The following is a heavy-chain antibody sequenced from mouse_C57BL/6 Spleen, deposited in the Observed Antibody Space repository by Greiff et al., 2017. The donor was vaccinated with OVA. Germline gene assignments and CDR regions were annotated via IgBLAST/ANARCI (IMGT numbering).Heavy chain of an antibody. CDR1: GFTFNTYA. CDR3: VRDREDYYAMDY. J-gene: IGHJ4*01. CDR2: LRSKSSNYAT. D-gene: IGHD3-3*01. Sequence: EVKLMESGGGLVQPKGSLKLSCAASGFTFNTYAMHWVRQAPGKGLEWVARLRSKSSNYATYYADSVQDRFTISRDDSQSMLYLQMNKLKTEDTAMYYCVRDREDYYAMDYWGQGTSVTVSS. V-gene: IGHV10-3*01.